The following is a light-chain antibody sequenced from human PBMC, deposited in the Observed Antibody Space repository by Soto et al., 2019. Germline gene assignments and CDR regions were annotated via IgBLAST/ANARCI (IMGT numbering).Light chain of an antibody. CDR2: DVS. Sequence: QSVLTQPASVSGSPGRSITISCTGTSXXFGGYNYVSWYQQHPGKAPKLMIYDVSNRPSGVSNRFSGSKSGNTASLTISGLQAEDEADYYCSSYTSSSTLYVFGTGTKATVL. V-gene: IGLV2-14*01. CDR1: SXXFGGYNY. J-gene: IGLJ1*01. CDR3: SSYTSSSTLYV.